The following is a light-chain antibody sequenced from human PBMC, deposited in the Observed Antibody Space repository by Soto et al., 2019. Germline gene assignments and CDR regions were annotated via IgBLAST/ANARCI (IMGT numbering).Light chain of an antibody. CDR3: QQYGTSPYT. Sequence: EIVLTQSPGTLSLSPGERATLSCRASQSVSSSYLAWYQQKFGQAPRLLMYATSSRAIGIPDRFSGSGSGTDFTLTISRLEPEDFAVYYCQQYGTSPYTFGQGTKLEIK. J-gene: IGKJ2*01. CDR1: QSVSSSY. V-gene: IGKV3-20*01. CDR2: ATS.